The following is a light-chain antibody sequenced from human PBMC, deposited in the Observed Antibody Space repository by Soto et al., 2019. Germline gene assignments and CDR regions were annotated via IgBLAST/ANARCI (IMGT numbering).Light chain of an antibody. CDR3: QSYDSSLSGYVV. CDR2: GNS. Sequence: QAVVTQPPSVSGAPGQRVTISCTGRSSNIGAGYDVHWYQQLPGTAPKFLIYGNSNRPSGVPDRFSGSKSGTSASLAITGLQAEDEADYYCQSYDSSLSGYVVFGGWTKLTVL. CDR1: SSNIGAGYD. J-gene: IGLJ2*01. V-gene: IGLV1-40*01.